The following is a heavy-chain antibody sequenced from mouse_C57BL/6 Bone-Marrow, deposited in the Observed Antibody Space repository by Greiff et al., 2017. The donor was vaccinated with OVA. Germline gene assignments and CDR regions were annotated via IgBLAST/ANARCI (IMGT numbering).Heavy chain of an antibody. J-gene: IGHJ3*01. CDR3: ARGAY. CDR2: IDPETGGT. CDR1: GYTFTDYE. Sequence: QVQLKESGAELVRPGASVTLSCKASGYTFTDYEMHWVKQTPVHGLEWIGAIDPETGGTAYNQKFKGKAILTADKSSSTAYMHLSSLTSEDSAVYFCARGAYWGQGTLVTVSA. V-gene: IGHV1-15*01.